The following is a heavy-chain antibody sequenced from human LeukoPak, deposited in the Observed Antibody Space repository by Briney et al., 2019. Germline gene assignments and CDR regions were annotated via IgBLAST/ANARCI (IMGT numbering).Heavy chain of an antibody. CDR3: ARARIAVAGALTAFDY. CDR1: GFTFSSYW. V-gene: IGHV3-74*01. D-gene: IGHD6-19*01. CDR2: INGDGSTT. J-gene: IGHJ4*02. Sequence: GGSLRLSCAASGFTFSSYWMHWVRHAPGKGLVWVLRINGDGSTTNYADSVKGRFTISRDNARYSLYLQMNSLRVEDTAVYYCARARIAVAGALTAFDYWGQGTLVTVSS.